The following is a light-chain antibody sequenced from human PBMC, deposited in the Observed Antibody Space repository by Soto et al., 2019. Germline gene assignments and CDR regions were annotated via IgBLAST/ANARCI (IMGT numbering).Light chain of an antibody. CDR3: SSFTSSSTPQV. Sequence: QSALTQPASVSGSPGQSITISCTGTSSDGGAYNFVSWYQLHPGKAPKLMIYDVTNRPSGVSNRFSGYKSGNTASLTISGLQAEDEADYYCSSFTSSSTPQVFGTGTKLTVL. CDR1: SSDGGAYNF. CDR2: DVT. J-gene: IGLJ1*01. V-gene: IGLV2-14*03.